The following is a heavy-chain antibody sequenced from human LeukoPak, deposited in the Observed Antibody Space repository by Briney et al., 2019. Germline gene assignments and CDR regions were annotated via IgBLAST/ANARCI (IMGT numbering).Heavy chain of an antibody. V-gene: IGHV5-51*01. D-gene: IGHD2-2*02. CDR1: GYSFTSYW. CDR2: IYPGDSDT. Sequence: GESLKISCKGPGYSFTSYWIGWVRQMPGKGLEWMGIIYPGDSDTRYSPSFQGQVTISANKSISTAYLQWSSLKASDTAMYYCARYLGYCSSTSCYTYYGMDVWGQGTTVTVSS. CDR3: ARYLGYCSSTSCYTYYGMDV. J-gene: IGHJ6*02.